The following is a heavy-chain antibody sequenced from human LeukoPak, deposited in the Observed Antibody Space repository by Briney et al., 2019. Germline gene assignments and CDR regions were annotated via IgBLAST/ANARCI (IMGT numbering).Heavy chain of an antibody. V-gene: IGHV3-9*01. CDR3: TKDLRYYYADNHSEMDEHDY. Sequence: GGSLRLSCAASGFTFDDYAMHWVRQAPGKGLEWVSGISWNSGSIGYADSVKGRFSISRDNAKNSLYLQMNSLRAEDTALYYCTKDLRYYYADNHSEMDEHDYWGQGTLVTASS. CDR1: GFTFDDYA. CDR2: ISWNSGSI. D-gene: IGHD4-23*01. J-gene: IGHJ4*02.